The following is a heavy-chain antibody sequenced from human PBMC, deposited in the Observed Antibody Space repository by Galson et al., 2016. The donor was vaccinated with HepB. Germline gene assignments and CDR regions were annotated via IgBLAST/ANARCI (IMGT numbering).Heavy chain of an antibody. CDR3: AREGAFTYYDILTGYSPPDAFDV. CDR1: GFTFSSFA. CDR2: ISGSGGTT. D-gene: IGHD3-9*01. Sequence: SLRLSCAASGFTFSSFAINWVRQAPGKGLEWVSGISGSGGTTHHADSVKGRFTISRDNSKNTLYLQMNSLRAEDTAVYYCAREGAFTYYDILTGYSPPDAFDVWGQGTMVTVS. V-gene: IGHV3-23*01. J-gene: IGHJ3*01.